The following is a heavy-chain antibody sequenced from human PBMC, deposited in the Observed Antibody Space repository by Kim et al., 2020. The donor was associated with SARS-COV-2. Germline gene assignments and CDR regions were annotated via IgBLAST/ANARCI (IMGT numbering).Heavy chain of an antibody. J-gene: IGHJ6*02. D-gene: IGHD6-13*01. Sequence: SETLSLTCTVSGGSISSSSYYWGWIRQPPGKGLEWIGSIYYSGSTYYNPSLKSRVTISVDTSKNQFSLKLSSVTAADTAVYYCARQYIAAAGKSSYYYYYGMDVWGQGTTVTVSS. CDR2: IYYSGST. V-gene: IGHV4-39*01. CDR3: ARQYIAAAGKSSYYYYYGMDV. CDR1: GGSISSSSYY.